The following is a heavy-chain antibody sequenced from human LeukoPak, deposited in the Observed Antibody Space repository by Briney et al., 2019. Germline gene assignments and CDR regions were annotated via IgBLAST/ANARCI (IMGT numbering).Heavy chain of an antibody. Sequence: SETLSLTCAVSSGSINSGGYSWSWIRQPPGKGLEYIAYISHSGSTYYNSSLKTRVTISKDRSKNQFSLNLRSVTAADSAVYYCARDLGYCSTTNCHNYFAPWGQGTLVTVSS. V-gene: IGHV4-30-2*01. CDR1: SGSINSGGYS. J-gene: IGHJ5*02. D-gene: IGHD2-2*01. CDR3: ARDLGYCSTTNCHNYFAP. CDR2: ISHSGST.